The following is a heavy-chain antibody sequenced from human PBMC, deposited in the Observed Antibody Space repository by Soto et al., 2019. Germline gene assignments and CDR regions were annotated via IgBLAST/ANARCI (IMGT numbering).Heavy chain of an antibody. CDR1: GFTFSSYA. CDR2: ISGSVGST. V-gene: IGHV3-23*01. Sequence: PGGALRLSCGASGFTFSSYAMSWVRQAPGKGLEWVSAISGSVGSTYYADSVKGRFTISRDNSKNTLYLQMNSLRAEDTAVYYCAKESMTTVVRYYDVIDVWRQAPKPTVSS. CDR3: AKESMTTVVRYYDVIDV. J-gene: IGHJ6*01. D-gene: IGHD4-17*01.